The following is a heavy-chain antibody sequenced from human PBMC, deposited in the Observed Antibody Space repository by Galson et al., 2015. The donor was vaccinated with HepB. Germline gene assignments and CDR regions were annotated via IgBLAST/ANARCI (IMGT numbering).Heavy chain of an antibody. CDR1: GFSFSNYG. Sequence: SLRLSCAASGFSFSNYGMHWVRQTPGKGLEWVAVIWFDGDIKYSADSVKDRFTISRDNSKNTLYLQMNSLRAGDTAVYYCARDFGYSSTWYISDYWGQGTLVTVSS. J-gene: IGHJ4*02. CDR3: ARDFGYSSTWYISDY. CDR2: IWFDGDIK. V-gene: IGHV3-33*01. D-gene: IGHD6-13*01.